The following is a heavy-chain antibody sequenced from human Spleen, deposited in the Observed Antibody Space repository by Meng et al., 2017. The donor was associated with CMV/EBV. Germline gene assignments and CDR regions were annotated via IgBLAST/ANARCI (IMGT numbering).Heavy chain of an antibody. CDR1: GYTFTGYY. D-gene: IGHD2-2*01. J-gene: IGHJ4*02. CDR3: ARDLALGYCSSTSCYGISLDY. CDR2: INPNSGGT. Sequence: SVKVSCKASGYTFTGYYMHWVRQAPGQGLEWMGWINPNSGGTNYAQKFQGRVTMTRDTSISTAYMELSRLRSDDTAVYYCARDLALGYCSSTSCYGISLDYWGQGTLVTVSS. V-gene: IGHV1-2*02.